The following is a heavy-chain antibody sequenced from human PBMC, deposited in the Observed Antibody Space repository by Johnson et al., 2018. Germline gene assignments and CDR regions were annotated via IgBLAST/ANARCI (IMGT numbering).Heavy chain of an antibody. CDR2: ISGSGGST. V-gene: IGHV3-23*04. CDR1: GFTFSSYA. CDR3: ARARRWGIQLYYYYYGMDV. J-gene: IGHJ6*02. D-gene: IGHD5-18*01. Sequence: QLVQSGGGLVQPGGSLRLSCAASGFTFSSYAMSWVRQAPGKGLEWVSAISGSGGSTYYADSVKGRFTISRDNSKNTLYLQMNSLRAEDTAVYYCARARRWGIQLYYYYYGMDVWGQGTTVTVSS.